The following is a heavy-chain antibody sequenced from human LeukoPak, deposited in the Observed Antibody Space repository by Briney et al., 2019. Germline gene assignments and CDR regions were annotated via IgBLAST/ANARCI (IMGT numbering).Heavy chain of an antibody. CDR1: GFTFSSYG. J-gene: IGHJ4*02. V-gene: IGHV3-30*02. Sequence: GGSLRLSCAASGFTFSSYGMHWVRQAPGKGPEWVAFIRYDGTNKNYADSVKGRFTISRDNSKNTLYLQMNSLRAEDTAVYYCAKQKGTDWSGYWDYFDYWGQGTLVTVSS. D-gene: IGHD3-3*01. CDR2: IRYDGTNK. CDR3: AKQKGTDWSGYWDYFDY.